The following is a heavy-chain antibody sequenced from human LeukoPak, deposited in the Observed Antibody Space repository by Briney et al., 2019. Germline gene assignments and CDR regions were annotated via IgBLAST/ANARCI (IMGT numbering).Heavy chain of an antibody. CDR2: IDTSGSPI. Sequence: GGSLRLSCAASGFTFSSYWMSWVRQAPGKGLEWVSYIDTSGSPIYYADSVKGRFTISRDNAKNSLYLQMNSLRADDTAVYYCARGPPLFDPWGQGALVTVSS. CDR3: ARGPPLFDP. V-gene: IGHV3-48*01. J-gene: IGHJ5*02. CDR1: GFTFSSYW.